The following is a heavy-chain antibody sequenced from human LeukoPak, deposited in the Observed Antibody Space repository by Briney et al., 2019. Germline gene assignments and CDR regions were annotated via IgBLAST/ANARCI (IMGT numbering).Heavy chain of an antibody. CDR3: ARGCSSASCYGAYFDY. J-gene: IGHJ4*02. CDR1: GFTLCSNW. V-gene: IGHV3-7*05. Sequence: PGGSLRLSCAASGFTLCSNWMSWGRQAPGKGLEWLANIKQDGSEKYYEDSVKGRFTISRDNAKNSLYLQMDSLRAEDTAVYYCARGCSSASCYGAYFDYWGQGTLVTVSS. CDR2: IKQDGSEK. D-gene: IGHD2-2*01.